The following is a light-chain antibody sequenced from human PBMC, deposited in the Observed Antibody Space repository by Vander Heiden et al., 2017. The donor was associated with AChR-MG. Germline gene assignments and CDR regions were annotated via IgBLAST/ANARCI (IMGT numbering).Light chain of an antibody. J-gene: IGLJ3*02. CDR2: EDS. V-gene: IGLV3-21*02. Sequence: SYVLTQPPSVSVAPGQTARVTCGGNNIGDKIVHWYQQKPGQAPVLVVYEDSDRPSGIPERFSGSNSGKTATLTISRVEAGDEADYYCHPWDSTSDHLVFGGGTKLTVL. CDR1: NIGDKI. CDR3: HPWDSTSDHLV.